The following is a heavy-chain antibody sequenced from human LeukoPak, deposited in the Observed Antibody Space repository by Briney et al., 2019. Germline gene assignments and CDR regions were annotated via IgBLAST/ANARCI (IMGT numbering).Heavy chain of an antibody. J-gene: IGHJ4*02. D-gene: IGHD6-6*01. Sequence: ASVKVSCKASGYTFTGYYMHWVRQAPGQGLEWMGWINPNSGGTNYAQKFQGRVTMTRDTYIRTAYMELSRLRSDDTAVYYCARDPSPARLYYFDYWGQGTLVTVSS. V-gene: IGHV1-2*02. CDR2: INPNSGGT. CDR1: GYTFTGYY. CDR3: ARDPSPARLYYFDY.